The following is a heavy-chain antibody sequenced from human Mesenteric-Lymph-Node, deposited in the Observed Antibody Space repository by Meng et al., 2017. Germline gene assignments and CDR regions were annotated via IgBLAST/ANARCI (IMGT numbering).Heavy chain of an antibody. J-gene: IGHJ4*01. Sequence: QVQLQESGPGLVKPSRTLSLTCTVSGGSISSGGHSWTWLRQHPGKVLECIACLYYSGSTYYNPSLKSRVILSVDTSKNQFSLKLSSVTAADTAVYYCARVDSSGYFLDYWGQGTLVTVSS. CDR2: LYYSGST. V-gene: IGHV4-31*03. CDR3: ARVDSSGYFLDY. D-gene: IGHD3-22*01. CDR1: GGSISSGGHS.